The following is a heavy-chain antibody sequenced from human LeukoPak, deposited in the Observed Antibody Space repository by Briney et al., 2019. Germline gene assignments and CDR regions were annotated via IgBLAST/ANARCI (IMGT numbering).Heavy chain of an antibody. CDR1: GGTFSSYA. CDR2: IIPIFGTA. V-gene: IGHV1-69*06. Sequence: ASVQVSCKASGGTFSSYAISWVRQAPGQGLEWMGGIIPIFGTANYPQKFQGRVTITADKSTSTAYLELSNPVSEDTAVYYCARSPRRYDFWSGYNYYYYMDVWGKGTTVTVSS. CDR3: ARSPRRYDFWSGYNYYYYMDV. D-gene: IGHD3-3*01. J-gene: IGHJ6*03.